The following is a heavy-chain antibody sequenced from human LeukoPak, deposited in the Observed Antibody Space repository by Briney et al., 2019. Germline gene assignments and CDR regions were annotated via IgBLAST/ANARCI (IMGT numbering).Heavy chain of an antibody. CDR2: IYYSGST. CDR3: ARQSLSVVVTATYYFDY. CDR1: GGSISSSSYY. D-gene: IGHD3-22*01. Sequence: TSETLSLTCTVSGGSISSSSYYWGWIRQPPGKGLEWIGSIYYSGSTYYNPSLKSRVTISADTSKNQFSLKLSSVTAADTAVYYCARQSLSVVVTATYYFDYWGQGTLVTVSS. V-gene: IGHV4-39*01. J-gene: IGHJ4*02.